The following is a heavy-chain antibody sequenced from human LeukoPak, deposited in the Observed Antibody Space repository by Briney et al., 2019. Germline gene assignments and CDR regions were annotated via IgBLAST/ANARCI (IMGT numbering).Heavy chain of an antibody. D-gene: IGHD3-22*01. CDR3: ARSTYYSDSSPYPFHY. V-gene: IGHV3-48*03. CDR1: GFIFSNYE. Sequence: GGSLRLSCAASGFIFSNYEMNWVRQAPGKGLEWVSYISNSGSIIYYADSVKGRFTISRDNAKNSLYLQMNSLRAEDTAVYYCARSTYYSDSSPYPFHYWGQGPMVTVSS. CDR2: ISNSGSII. J-gene: IGHJ1*01.